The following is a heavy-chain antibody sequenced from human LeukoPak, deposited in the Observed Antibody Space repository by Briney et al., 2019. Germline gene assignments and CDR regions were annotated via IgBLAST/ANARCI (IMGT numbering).Heavy chain of an antibody. J-gene: IGHJ4*02. CDR2: IYYSGTT. CDR3: ARGPKYYDNNGYYNLDC. CDR1: GGSISSYY. D-gene: IGHD3-22*01. V-gene: IGHV4-59*01. Sequence: SETLSLTCTVSGGSISSYYWSWIRQPPGKGLEWIGYIYYSGTTNYNPSLKSRVTISIDTSKNQFSLKLSSVTAADTAVYYCARGPKYYDNNGYYNLDCWGPGTLVTVSS.